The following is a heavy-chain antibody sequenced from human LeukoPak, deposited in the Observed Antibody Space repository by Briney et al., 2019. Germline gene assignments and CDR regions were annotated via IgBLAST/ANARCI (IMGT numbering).Heavy chain of an antibody. D-gene: IGHD6-19*01. CDR1: GYRFTTYG. CDR2: IGTNNGNT. Sequence: GASVKVSCKASGYRFTTYGISWVRQVPGQGLEWMGWIGTNNGNTNYAQKFQGRVTMTTDTSTSTVYMELRSLRSDDTAVYYCARGITGYDSGWYGRGDTFGCWGQGTLVTVPS. V-gene: IGHV1-18*01. J-gene: IGHJ4*02. CDR3: ARGITGYDSGWYGRGDTFGC.